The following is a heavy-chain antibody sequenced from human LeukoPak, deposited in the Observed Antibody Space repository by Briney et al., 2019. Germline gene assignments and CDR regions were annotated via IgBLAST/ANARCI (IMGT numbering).Heavy chain of an antibody. Sequence: PGGSLRLSCVTSGFTFSNYGMHWVRQAPGKGLEWVAFIRFDGSSEYYADSVKDRFTISRDNAKNTVYLQMNSLRAEDTAVYYCAALQSYCSRTSCYGGDASHMWGQGTMVTVSS. CDR1: GFTFSNYG. J-gene: IGHJ3*02. CDR2: IRFDGSSE. CDR3: AALQSYCSRTSCYGGDASHM. V-gene: IGHV3-30*02. D-gene: IGHD2-2*01.